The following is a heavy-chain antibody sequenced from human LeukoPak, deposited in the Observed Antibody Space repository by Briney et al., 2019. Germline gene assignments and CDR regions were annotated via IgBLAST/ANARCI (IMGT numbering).Heavy chain of an antibody. Sequence: GGSLRLSCAASGFTFSSYAMSWVRQAPGKGLEWVSGISGSGGVTYDADSVKGRFTISRDNSKNTLYLQVNSLRAEDTAVYYCAKIYYGSGTYLGAFDIWGQGTMVTVSS. CDR2: ISGSGGVT. CDR3: AKIYYGSGTYLGAFDI. D-gene: IGHD3-10*01. V-gene: IGHV3-23*01. J-gene: IGHJ3*02. CDR1: GFTFSSYA.